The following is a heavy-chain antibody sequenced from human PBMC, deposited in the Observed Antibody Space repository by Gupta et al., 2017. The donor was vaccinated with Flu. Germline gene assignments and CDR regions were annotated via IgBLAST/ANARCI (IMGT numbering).Heavy chain of an antibody. D-gene: IGHD2-15*01. Sequence: WVRQAPGKGLEWVANIKQDGSEKYYVDSVKGRFTISRDNAKNSLYLQMNSLRAEDTAVYYCARERGIVVVVASGIYYYYGMDVWGQGTTVTVSS. J-gene: IGHJ6*02. V-gene: IGHV3-7*01. CDR2: IKQDGSEK. CDR3: ARERGIVVVVASGIYYYYGMDV.